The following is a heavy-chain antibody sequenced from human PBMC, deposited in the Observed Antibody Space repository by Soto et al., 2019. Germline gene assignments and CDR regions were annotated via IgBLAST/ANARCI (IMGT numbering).Heavy chain of an antibody. V-gene: IGHV3-15*07. CDR1: GFTFSNAW. CDR3: TTYYYDSSGYYVDY. CDR2: IKSKTDGGTT. D-gene: IGHD3-22*01. Sequence: GGSLRLSCAASGFTFSNAWMNWVRQAPGKGLEWVGRIKSKTDGGTTDYAAPVKGRFTISRDDSKNTLYLQMNSLKTEDTAVYYCTTYYYDSSGYYVDYWGQGTLVTVSS. J-gene: IGHJ4*02.